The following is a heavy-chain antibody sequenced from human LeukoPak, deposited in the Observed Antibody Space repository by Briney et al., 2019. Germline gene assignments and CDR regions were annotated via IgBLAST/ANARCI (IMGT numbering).Heavy chain of an antibody. Sequence: KSSETLSLTCTVSGGSISSYYWTWIRQPPGKGLEWIGYISHSGSADYNPSLGSRVTISVDTSKNQFSLKLSSVTAADTAVYYCARGYCSGNTCYRSGYEIWGQGTIVTVSS. CDR1: GGSISSYY. CDR2: ISHSGSA. V-gene: IGHV4-59*08. CDR3: ARGYCSGNTCYRSGYEI. J-gene: IGHJ3*02. D-gene: IGHD2-15*01.